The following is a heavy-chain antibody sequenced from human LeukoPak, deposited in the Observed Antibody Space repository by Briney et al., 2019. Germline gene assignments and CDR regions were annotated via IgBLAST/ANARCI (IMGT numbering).Heavy chain of an antibody. J-gene: IGHJ6*03. D-gene: IGHD6-13*01. CDR1: GGTFSSYA. Sequence: GSSVKVSCKASGGTFSSYAISWVRQAPGQGLEWMGGIIPIFGTANYAQKFQGRVTITTDESTSTAYMELSSLRSEDTAVYYCARDGGYSSTTGYYYMDVWGKGTTVTVSS. CDR2: IIPIFGTA. CDR3: ARDGGYSSTTGYYYMDV. V-gene: IGHV1-69*05.